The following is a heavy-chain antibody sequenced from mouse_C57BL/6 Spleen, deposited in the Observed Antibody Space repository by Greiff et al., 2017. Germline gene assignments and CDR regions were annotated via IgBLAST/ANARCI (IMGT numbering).Heavy chain of an antibody. J-gene: IGHJ2*01. CDR3: ARSGGYDEGFFDY. CDR2: IDPSDSYT. D-gene: IGHD2-2*01. Sequence: VQLQQPGAELVRPGTSVKLSCKASGYTFTSYWMHWVKQRPGQGLEWIGVIDPSDSYTNYNQKFKGKATSTVDTSSSTAYMQLSSLTSEDSAVYYCARSGGYDEGFFDYWGQGTTLTVSS. V-gene: IGHV1-59*01. CDR1: GYTFTSYW.